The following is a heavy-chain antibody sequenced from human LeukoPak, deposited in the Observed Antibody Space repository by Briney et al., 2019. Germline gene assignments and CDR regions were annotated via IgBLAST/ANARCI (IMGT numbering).Heavy chain of an antibody. V-gene: IGHV1-18*01. CDR1: GYTFTSYG. J-gene: IGHJ6*02. D-gene: IGHD2-2*01. Sequence: ASVTVSCTASGYTFTSYGISWVRQAPGQGLEWMGWISAYNGNTNYAQKLQGRVTMTTDTSTSTAYMELRSLRSDDTAVYYCARAPHKIVVVPAARHYYGMDVWGQGTTVTVSS. CDR3: ARAPHKIVVVPAARHYYGMDV. CDR2: ISAYNGNT.